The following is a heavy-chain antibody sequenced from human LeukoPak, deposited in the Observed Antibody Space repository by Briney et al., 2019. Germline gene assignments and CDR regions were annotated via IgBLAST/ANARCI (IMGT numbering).Heavy chain of an antibody. CDR2: MNPNSGNT. V-gene: IGHV1-8*03. Sequence: ASVKVSCKASGYTFTSYDINWVRQATGQGLEWMGWMNPNSGNTGYAQKFRGRVTITRNTSISTAYMELSSLRSEDTAVYYCARERYAAAATGWFDPWGQGTLVTVSS. D-gene: IGHD6-13*01. CDR3: ARERYAAAATGWFDP. J-gene: IGHJ5*02. CDR1: GYTFTSYD.